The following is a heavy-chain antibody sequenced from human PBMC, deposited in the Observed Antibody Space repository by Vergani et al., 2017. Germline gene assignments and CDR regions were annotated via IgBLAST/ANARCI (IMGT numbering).Heavy chain of an antibody. Sequence: QVQLVQSGAEVNKPGSSVKVSCKASGGTFSSYAISWVRQAPGQGLEWMGRIIPIFGTANYAQKFPGRVTRTADKSTSTAYMELSSLRSEDTAVYYCARGERARVRSSWYFDLWGRGTLVTVSS. CDR2: IIPIFGTA. CDR1: GGTFSSYA. D-gene: IGHD1-1*01. CDR3: ARGERARVRSSWYFDL. V-gene: IGHV1-69*06. J-gene: IGHJ2*01.